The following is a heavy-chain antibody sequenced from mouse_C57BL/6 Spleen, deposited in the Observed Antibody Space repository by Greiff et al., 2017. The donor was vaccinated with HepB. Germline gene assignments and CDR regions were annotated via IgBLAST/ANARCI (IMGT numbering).Heavy chain of an antibody. CDR3: ARREYIDV. CDR2: IDPSDSYT. Sequence: VKLQQPGAELVKPGASVKLSCKASGYTFTSYWMQWVKQRPGQGLEWIGEIDPSDSYTNYNQKFKGKATLTVDTSSSTAYMQLSSLTSEDSAVYYCARREYIDVWGTGTTVTVSS. J-gene: IGHJ1*03. V-gene: IGHV1-50*01. CDR1: GYTFTSYW.